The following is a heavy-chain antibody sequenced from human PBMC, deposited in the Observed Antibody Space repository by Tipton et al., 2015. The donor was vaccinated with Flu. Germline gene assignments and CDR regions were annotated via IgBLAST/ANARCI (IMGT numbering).Heavy chain of an antibody. J-gene: IGHJ4*02. Sequence: QVQLVQSGAELKKPGASVKVSCKGSGYTFTAHYIHWVRQAPGQGLEWMGWINPNDNGTRYPQKFQGRVTMTRDTSISTVYMELNRLTSDDTAVYYCVRLFRGTYHIDYWGQGTLVTVSS. V-gene: IGHV1-2*02. CDR1: GYTFTAHY. CDR3: VRLFRGTYHIDY. D-gene: IGHD1-26*01. CDR2: INPNDNGT.